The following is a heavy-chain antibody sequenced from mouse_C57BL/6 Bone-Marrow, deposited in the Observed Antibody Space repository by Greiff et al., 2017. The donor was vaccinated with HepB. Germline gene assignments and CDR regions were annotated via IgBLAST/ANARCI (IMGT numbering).Heavy chain of an antibody. D-gene: IGHD2-1*01. J-gene: IGHJ3*01. Sequence: QVQLKQPGAELVKPGASVKLSCKASGYTFTSYWMQWVKQRPGQGLEWIGEIDPSDSYTNYNQKFKGKATLTVDTSSSTAYMQLSSLTSEDSAVYYCARSGGNPFAYWGQGTLVTVSA. CDR1: GYTFTSYW. CDR3: ARSGGNPFAY. CDR2: IDPSDSYT. V-gene: IGHV1-50*01.